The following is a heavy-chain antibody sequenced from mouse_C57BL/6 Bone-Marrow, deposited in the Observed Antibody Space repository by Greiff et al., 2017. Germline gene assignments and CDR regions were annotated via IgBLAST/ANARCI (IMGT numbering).Heavy chain of an antibody. CDR2: ISYDGSN. D-gene: IGHD1-1*01. Sequence: VQLKESGPGLVKPSQSLSLTCSVTGYSITSGYYWNWIRQFPGNKLEWMGYISYDGSNNYNPSFKNRISITRDTSNNQFFLKLNSVTTEDTATYYCARERVNYGSSYAMDYWGQGTSVTVSS. J-gene: IGHJ4*01. V-gene: IGHV3-6*01. CDR3: ARERVNYGSSYAMDY. CDR1: GYSITSGYY.